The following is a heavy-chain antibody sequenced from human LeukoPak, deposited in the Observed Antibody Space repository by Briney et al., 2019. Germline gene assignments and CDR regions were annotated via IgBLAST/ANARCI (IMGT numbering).Heavy chain of an antibody. CDR1: GFTFSSYS. V-gene: IGHV3-21*01. D-gene: IGHD1-26*01. CDR2: ISSSSSYI. CDR3: ARGGELLRPADY. J-gene: IGHJ4*02. Sequence: GGSLRLSCAASGFTFSSYSMNWVRQAPGKGLEWVSSISSSSSYIYYADSVKGRFTISRDNTKNSLYLQMNSLRAEDTAVYYCARGGELLRPADYWGQGTLVTVSS.